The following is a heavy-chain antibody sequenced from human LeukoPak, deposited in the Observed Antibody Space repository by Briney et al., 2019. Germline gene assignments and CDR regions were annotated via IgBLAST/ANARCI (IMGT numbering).Heavy chain of an antibody. CDR3: ARDGPDSGSRYFDY. CDR1: GGTFSSYA. V-gene: IGHV1-69*13. D-gene: IGHD1-26*01. Sequence: GASVKVSCKASGGTFSSYAISWVRQAPGQGLEWMGGIIPIFGTANYAQKFQGRVTITADESTSTAYMELSSLRSEDTAVYYCARDGPDSGSRYFDYWGQGTLVTVSS. J-gene: IGHJ4*02. CDR2: IIPIFGTA.